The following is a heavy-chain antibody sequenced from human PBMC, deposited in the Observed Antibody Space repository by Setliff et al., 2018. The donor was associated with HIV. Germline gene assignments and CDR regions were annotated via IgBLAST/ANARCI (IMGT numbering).Heavy chain of an antibody. V-gene: IGHV1-69*13. J-gene: IGHJ4*02. D-gene: IGHD1-26*01. Sequence: GASVKVSCKASGDTFRSRAFNWVRQAPGQGPEWMGGIIPMFGTANYAQKFQGRVTITADESTSTVYMELSSLRSDDTALYYCAREGNSGHGGQIELDYWGQGTLVTVSS. CDR2: IIPMFGTA. CDR3: AREGNSGHGGQIELDY. CDR1: GDTFRSRA.